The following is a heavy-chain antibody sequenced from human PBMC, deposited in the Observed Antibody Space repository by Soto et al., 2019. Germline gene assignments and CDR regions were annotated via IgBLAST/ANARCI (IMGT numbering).Heavy chain of an antibody. D-gene: IGHD3-10*01. V-gene: IGHV3-43*01. CDR3: AKDFYKEGVPAY. J-gene: IGHJ4*02. Sequence: QPGGSLRLSCAASGFTFDDYTMHWVRQAPGKGLEWVSLISWDGGSTYYADSVKGRFTISRDNSKNSLYLQMNSLRTEDTALYYCAKDFYKEGVPAYWGQGTLVTVS. CDR2: ISWDGGST. CDR1: GFTFDDYT.